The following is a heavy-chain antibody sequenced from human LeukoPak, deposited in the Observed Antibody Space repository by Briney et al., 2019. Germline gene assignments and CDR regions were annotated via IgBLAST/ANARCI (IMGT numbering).Heavy chain of an antibody. Sequence: GASVKVSCKASDYTFSSYGISWVRQAPGQGLEWMGWINTYNGNTNYAQKLQGRVTITADESTSTAYMELSSLRSEDTAVYYCARSSSSWGPYYFDYWGQGTLVTVSS. CDR1: DYTFSSYG. CDR3: ARSSSSWGPYYFDY. CDR2: INTYNGNT. D-gene: IGHD6-13*01. V-gene: IGHV1-18*04. J-gene: IGHJ4*02.